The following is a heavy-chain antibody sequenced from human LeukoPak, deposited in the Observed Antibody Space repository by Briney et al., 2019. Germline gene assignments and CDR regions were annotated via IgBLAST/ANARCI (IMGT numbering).Heavy chain of an antibody. CDR2: IFQSGST. V-gene: IGHV4-38-2*02. D-gene: IGHD5-12*01. CDR3: ARHRLRGYSGYDMVH. J-gene: IGHJ4*02. CDR1: GYSISYGYY. Sequence: SETLSLTCTVSGYSISYGYYWSWVRQSPGKGLEWIASIFQSGSTYYTPSLKSRVTISVDTSKNQFSLKLSSVTAADTAVYYCARHRLRGYSGYDMVHWGQGTLVTVSS.